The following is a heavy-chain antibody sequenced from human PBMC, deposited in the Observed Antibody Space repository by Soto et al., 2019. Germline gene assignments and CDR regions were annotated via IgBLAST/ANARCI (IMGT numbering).Heavy chain of an antibody. Sequence: SGGSLRLSCAASGFTFSSYEMNWVRQAPGKGLEWVSYIGSSGSTIYYADSVKGRFTISRDNANNSLYLRMNSLRAEDTAVYYCARFSNSGYDFDYWGQGTLVTVSS. J-gene: IGHJ4*02. D-gene: IGHD5-12*01. CDR3: ARFSNSGYDFDY. V-gene: IGHV3-48*03. CDR1: GFTFSSYE. CDR2: IGSSGSTI.